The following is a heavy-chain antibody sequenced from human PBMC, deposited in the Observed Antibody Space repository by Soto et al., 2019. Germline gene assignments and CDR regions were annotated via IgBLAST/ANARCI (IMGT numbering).Heavy chain of an antibody. CDR2: ISGSGDRT. CDR3: AKYYYDSSSSRGASDI. CDR1: GFTLSSYA. J-gene: IGHJ3*02. V-gene: IGHV3-23*01. Sequence: GGSLRLSCAASGFTLSSYAMSWVRQAPGKGLEWVSAISGSGDRTYYADSVKGRFTVSRDNSKNTLYLLLNSLRAEDTAIYYCAKYYYDSSSSRGASDIWGQGTMVTVSS. D-gene: IGHD3-22*01.